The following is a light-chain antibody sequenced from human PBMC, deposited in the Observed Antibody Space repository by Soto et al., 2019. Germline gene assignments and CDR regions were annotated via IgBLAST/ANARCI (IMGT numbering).Light chain of an antibody. V-gene: IGKV3-11*01. CDR3: QQYGSSGT. CDR2: DAS. J-gene: IGKJ1*01. Sequence: EIVLTQSPATLSLSPGERPTLSCRASQSVSSYLAWYQQKPGQAPRLLIYDASNRATGIPARFSGSGSGTDFTLTISRLEPEDFAVYYCQQYGSSGTFGQGTKVDIK. CDR1: QSVSSY.